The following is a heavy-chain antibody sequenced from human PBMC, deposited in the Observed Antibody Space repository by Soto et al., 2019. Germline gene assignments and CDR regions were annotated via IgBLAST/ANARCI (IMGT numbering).Heavy chain of an antibody. V-gene: IGHV1-69*13. CDR3: ARDALGTMVRGVIIGSPHYGMDV. J-gene: IGHJ6*02. CDR2: IIPIFGTA. D-gene: IGHD3-10*01. CDR1: GGTFSSYA. Sequence: SVKVSCKASGGTFSSYAISWVRQAPGQGLEWMGGIIPIFGTANYAQKFQGRVTITADESTSTACMELSSLRSEDTAVYYCARDALGTMVRGVIIGSPHYGMDVWGQGTTVTV.